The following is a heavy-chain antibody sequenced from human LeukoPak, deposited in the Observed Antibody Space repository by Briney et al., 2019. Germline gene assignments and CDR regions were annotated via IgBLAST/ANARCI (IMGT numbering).Heavy chain of an antibody. CDR3: ARQHPPPRISLVRGVEY. V-gene: IGHV4-38-2*01. Sequence: PSETLSLTCAFSGYSISSAYYWGWIRQPPGKGLEWSGTIYHSGNTHSNASLKSRVTISVDTSKNQFSRKVSSVTAADTAVYYCARQHPPPRISLVRGVEYWGQGTLVTVSS. CDR2: IYHSGNT. D-gene: IGHD3-10*01. CDR1: GYSISSAYY. J-gene: IGHJ4*02.